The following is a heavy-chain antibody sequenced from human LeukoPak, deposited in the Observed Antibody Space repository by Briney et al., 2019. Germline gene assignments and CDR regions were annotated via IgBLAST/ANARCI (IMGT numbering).Heavy chain of an antibody. J-gene: IGHJ4*02. V-gene: IGHV7-4-1*02. CDR2: INTNTGNP. D-gene: IGHD3-22*01. Sequence: ASVKVSCKASGYTFTNYAMNWVRQAPGQGLEWMGWINTNTGNPAYAQGFTGRFVFSLDTSVSTAYLQISSLKAEDTAVYYCARDPNHYYDSSGYYGDYWGQRTLVTVSS. CDR3: ARDPNHYYDSSGYYGDY. CDR1: GYTFTNYA.